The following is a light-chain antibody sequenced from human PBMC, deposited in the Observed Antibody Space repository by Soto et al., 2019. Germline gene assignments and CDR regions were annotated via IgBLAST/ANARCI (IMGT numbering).Light chain of an antibody. CDR3: TSYAGSNIPVV. V-gene: IGLV2-8*01. CDR1: SSDVGGYNF. Sequence: QSALTQPPSASGSPGQSVTISCTGTSSDVGGYNFVSWYQQHPGKAPKLMICEVSKRPSGVPDRFSGSKSGNTASLTVSGLQADDEADYYCTSYAGSNIPVVFGGGTKLTVL. J-gene: IGLJ2*01. CDR2: EVS.